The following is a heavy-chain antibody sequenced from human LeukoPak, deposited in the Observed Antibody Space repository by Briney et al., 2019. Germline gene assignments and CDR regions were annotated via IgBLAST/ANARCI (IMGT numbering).Heavy chain of an antibody. CDR3: AKGSSGWTYYFDY. CDR1: GFTFSSYG. V-gene: IGHV3-30*02. D-gene: IGHD6-19*01. CDR2: IRYDGNNE. Sequence: PGGSLRLSCAASGFTFSSYGMHWVRQAPGKGLEWVAFIRYDGNNEYYADSVKGRFTISRDNSKNMLYLQMKSLKAEDTAVYYCAKGSSGWTYYFDYWGQGTLVTVSS. J-gene: IGHJ4*02.